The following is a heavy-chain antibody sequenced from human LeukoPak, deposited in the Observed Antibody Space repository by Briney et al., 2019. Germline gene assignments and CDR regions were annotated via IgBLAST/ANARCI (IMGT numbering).Heavy chain of an antibody. CDR3: ARDRSYWGGNTDAFDI. CDR2: ISSSSSTI. V-gene: IGHV3-48*01. CDR1: GFTFSSYS. J-gene: IGHJ3*02. D-gene: IGHD2-21*01. Sequence: GGSLRLSCAASGFTFSSYSMNWVRQAPGKGLEWVSYISSSSSTIYYADSVKGRFTISRDNAKNSLYLQMNSPRAEDTAVYYCARDRSYWGGNTDAFDIWGQGTMVTVSS.